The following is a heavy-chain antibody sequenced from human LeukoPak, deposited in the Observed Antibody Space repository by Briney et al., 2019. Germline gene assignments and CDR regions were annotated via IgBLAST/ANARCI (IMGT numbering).Heavy chain of an antibody. CDR1: GFTFSSYG. D-gene: IGHD1-26*01. V-gene: IGHV3-30*18. CDR2: ISYDGSNK. J-gene: IGHJ6*03. Sequence: QPGGSLRLSCAASGFTFSSYGMHWVRQAPGKGLEWVAVISYDGSNKYYADSVKGRFTISRDNSKNTLYLQMNSLRAEDTAVYYCAKAEAFSGSSGPSYYYYYMDVWGKGTTVTISS. CDR3: AKAEAFSGSSGPSYYYYYMDV.